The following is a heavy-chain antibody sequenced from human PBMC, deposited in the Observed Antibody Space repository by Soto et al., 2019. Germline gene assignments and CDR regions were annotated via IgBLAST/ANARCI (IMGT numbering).Heavy chain of an antibody. D-gene: IGHD3-10*01. CDR1: GFTFGDYW. V-gene: IGHV3-7*05. CDR3: ASLRISYALDV. J-gene: IGHJ6*02. Sequence: EVQLVESGGGLVQPGGSLRLSCGVSGFTFGDYWMTWVRQAPGKGLEWVANMNQDGSETFYVDSVKGRFTISRDNAKNSLYLQMNSLRAEDTAVYYCASLRISYALDVWGQGTTVTVSS. CDR2: MNQDGSET.